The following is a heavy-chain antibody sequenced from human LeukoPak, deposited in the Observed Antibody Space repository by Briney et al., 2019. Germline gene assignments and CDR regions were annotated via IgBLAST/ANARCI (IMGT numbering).Heavy chain of an antibody. V-gene: IGHV3-21*01. CDR2: ISSGSDYI. D-gene: IGHD3-3*01. Sequence: NTGGSLRLSCAASGFIFNSYSMNWVRQAPGKGLEWVSSISSGSDYIYYAGSVKGRFTISRDNAKNSLYLQMNSLRAEDTAVYYCARWRGAQSEFDSWGQGTLVTVSS. CDR1: GFIFNSYS. CDR3: ARWRGAQSEFDS. J-gene: IGHJ4*02.